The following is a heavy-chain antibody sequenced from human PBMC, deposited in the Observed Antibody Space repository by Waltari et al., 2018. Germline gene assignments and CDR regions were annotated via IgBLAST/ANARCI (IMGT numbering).Heavy chain of an antibody. V-gene: IGHV3-23*01. CDR1: GFTFSLSA. D-gene: IGHD1-20*01. J-gene: IGHJ6*02. CDR2: SSGGVAST. Sequence: EVQLLESGGGLVQPGGSLRLSCAASGFTFSLSAMSWVCQTPGKGVGGVSSSSGGVASTCYGDSVRGRFTMSRDNSKNALYLQMSSLSAEDAAVYYCAKENNPLGIPGDYGMDVWGQGTTVSVSS. CDR3: AKENNPLGIPGDYGMDV.